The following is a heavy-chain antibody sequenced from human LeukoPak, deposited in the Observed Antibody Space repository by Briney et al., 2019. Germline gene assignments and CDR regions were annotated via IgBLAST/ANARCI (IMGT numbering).Heavy chain of an antibody. V-gene: IGHV3-9*01. J-gene: IGHJ4*02. CDR1: GFTFDDYA. CDR2: ISWNSGSI. D-gene: IGHD5-12*01. CDR3: AKDLTYSGYDYGD. Sequence: GGSLRLSCAASGFTFDDYAVHWVRHAPGKGLEWVSGISWNSGSIGYADSVKGRFTISRDNAKNSLYLQMNSLRAEDTALYYCAKDLTYSGYDYGDWGQGTLVTVSS.